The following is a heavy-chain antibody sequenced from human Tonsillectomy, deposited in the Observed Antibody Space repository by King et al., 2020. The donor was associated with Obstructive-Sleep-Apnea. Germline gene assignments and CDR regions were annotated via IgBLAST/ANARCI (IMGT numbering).Heavy chain of an antibody. Sequence: VQLVESGAEVKKPGESLKISCKGSGYRFTSYWIGWVRQMPGKGLEWMGTIYPGDSDTRYSPSFQGQVTISADKSINTAYLQWSSLKASDTAIYYCASQEIVPGGPLRFNFYGIDVWGQGTTVTVSS. D-gene: IGHD2-15*01. CDR3: ASQEIVPGGPLRFNFYGIDV. CDR2: IYPGDSDT. V-gene: IGHV5-51*01. CDR1: GYRFTSYW. J-gene: IGHJ6*02.